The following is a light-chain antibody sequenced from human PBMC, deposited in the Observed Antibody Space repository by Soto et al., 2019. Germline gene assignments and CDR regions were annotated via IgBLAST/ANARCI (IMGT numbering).Light chain of an antibody. V-gene: IGKV3-11*01. CDR3: QQYYNWPPYT. CDR1: QSVRNY. J-gene: IGKJ2*01. Sequence: EIVLTQSPATLSLSPGETAALSCRASQSVRNYLAWYQQKPGQAPRLLIYDASNRATGIPARFSGTGSETDFTLTISSLEPEDFAISYSQQYYNWPPYTFGQGTKVDIK. CDR2: DAS.